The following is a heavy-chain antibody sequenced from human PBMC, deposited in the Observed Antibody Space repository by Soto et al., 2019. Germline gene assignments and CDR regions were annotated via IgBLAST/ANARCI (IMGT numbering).Heavy chain of an antibody. D-gene: IGHD1-26*01. V-gene: IGHV3-33*01. CDR1: EIIFSGYG. CDR2: IRFDGSNI. CDR3: ARDGVGGTVFFGYLDY. J-gene: IGHJ4*02. Sequence: QVQLVESGGGVVQSGRSLRLSCAVSEIIFSGYGMHWVRQAPGKGLAWVAVIRFDGSNIHYADSVKGRFTISRDNSKNTLYLQMDSLRAEDTAVYYCARDGVGGTVFFGYLDYWGQGALVTVSS.